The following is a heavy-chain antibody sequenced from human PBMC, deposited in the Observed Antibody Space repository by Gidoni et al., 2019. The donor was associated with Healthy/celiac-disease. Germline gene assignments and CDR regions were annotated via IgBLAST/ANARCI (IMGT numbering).Heavy chain of an antibody. CDR3: AKADGIVGPTQIDY. D-gene: IGHD1-26*01. Sequence: EVQLVESGGGLVQPGRSLRLSCAASGFTFDDYAMHWVRQAPGKGLEWVSGISWNSGNIGYADSVKGRFTISRDNAKNSLYLQMNSLRAEDTAFYYCAKADGIVGPTQIDYWGQGTLVTVSS. J-gene: IGHJ4*02. CDR1: GFTFDDYA. CDR2: ISWNSGNI. V-gene: IGHV3-9*01.